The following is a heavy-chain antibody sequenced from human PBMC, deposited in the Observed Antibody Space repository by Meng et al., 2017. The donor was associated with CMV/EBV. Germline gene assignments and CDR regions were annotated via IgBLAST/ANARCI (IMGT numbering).Heavy chain of an antibody. J-gene: IGHJ4*02. D-gene: IGHD6-6*01. Sequence: FTFRSYGMHWVRQAPGKGLEWVAVIWYDGSNKYYADSVKGRFTISRDNSKNTLYLQMNSLRAEDTAVYYCAKDFTNSSSPAYYFDYWGQGTLVTVSS. CDR2: IWYDGSNK. CDR3: AKDFTNSSSPAYYFDY. CDR1: FTFRSYG. V-gene: IGHV3-33*06.